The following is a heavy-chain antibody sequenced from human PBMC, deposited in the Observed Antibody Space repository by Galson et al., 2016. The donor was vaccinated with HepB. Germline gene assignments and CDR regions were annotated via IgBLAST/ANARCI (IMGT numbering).Heavy chain of an antibody. CDR2: INSDGSST. Sequence: SLRLSCAASGFTFSGYNMDWVRQAPGKGLEWVSRINSDGSSTGFADSVKGRFTISRDNAKNTLYLQMNSLRAEDTAVYYCASSVRGSGSPPGGYWGQGILVTVSS. J-gene: IGHJ4*02. D-gene: IGHD3-10*01. CDR1: GFTFSGYN. V-gene: IGHV3-74*01. CDR3: ASSVRGSGSPPGGY.